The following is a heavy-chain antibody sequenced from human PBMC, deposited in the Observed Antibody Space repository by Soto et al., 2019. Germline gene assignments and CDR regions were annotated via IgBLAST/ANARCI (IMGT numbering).Heavy chain of an antibody. V-gene: IGHV4-59*01. CDR1: SSDSMNSYF. CDR3: ARAPMVLTRSYFDS. Sequence: SETLSLTCTVSSSDSMNSYFWSWIRQPPGKGLEWIGYISSSGNTNYSPSLKSRVSISVDTSKNQFSLNLTSVTAADTAVYYCARAPMVLTRSYFDSWGQGTPVTVSS. D-gene: IGHD3-22*01. J-gene: IGHJ4*02. CDR2: ISSSGNT.